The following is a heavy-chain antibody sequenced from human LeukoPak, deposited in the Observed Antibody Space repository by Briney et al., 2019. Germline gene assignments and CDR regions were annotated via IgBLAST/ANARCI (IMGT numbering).Heavy chain of an antibody. J-gene: IGHJ2*01. Sequence: GGPLTLPCAASGFTFSSYDMHWVRHATGKGLEWVSAIGAAGDTYYPDSVKGRFTISRENAKNSLYLQMNSLRAGDTAVYYCARVQGLDFRWYFDLWGRGTLVTVSS. CDR3: ARVQGLDFRWYFDL. V-gene: IGHV3-13*01. CDR1: GFTFSSYD. CDR2: IGAAGDT.